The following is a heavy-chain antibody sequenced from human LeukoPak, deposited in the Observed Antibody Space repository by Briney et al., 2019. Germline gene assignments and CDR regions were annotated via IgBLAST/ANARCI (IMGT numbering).Heavy chain of an antibody. J-gene: IGHJ4*02. D-gene: IGHD3-22*01. CDR1: GDSITNSNYF. V-gene: IGHV4-39*07. CDR3: AGLVGRYSSGLYYYYFDY. Sequence: SETLSLTCTVSGDSITNSNYFWGWIRQPPGKGLEWIGEMYLSGTTHSNPSVKSRVTISIDKSKNRFFLNLSSVTAADTAVYYCAGLVGRYSSGLYYYYFDYWGQGTLVTVSS. CDR2: MYLSGTT.